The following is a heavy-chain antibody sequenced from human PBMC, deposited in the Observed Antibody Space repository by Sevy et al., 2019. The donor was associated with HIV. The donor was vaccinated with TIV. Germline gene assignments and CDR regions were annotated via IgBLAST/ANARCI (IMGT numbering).Heavy chain of an antibody. CDR2: IRGSGGST. D-gene: IGHD3-22*01. CDR3: AKLEAAADSSGYYSTIYYFDY. J-gene: IGHJ4*02. Sequence: GGSLRLSCAASGFTFSSYAMSWVRQAPGKGLEWVSAIRGSGGSTYYADSVKGRFTISRDNSKNTLYLQMNSLRAEDTAVYYCAKLEAAADSSGYYSTIYYFDYWGQGTLVTVSS. V-gene: IGHV3-23*01. CDR1: GFTFSSYA.